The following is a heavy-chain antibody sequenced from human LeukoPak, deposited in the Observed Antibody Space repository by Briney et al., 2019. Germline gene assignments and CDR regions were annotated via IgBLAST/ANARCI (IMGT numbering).Heavy chain of an antibody. J-gene: IGHJ3*02. V-gene: IGHV4-30-2*01. CDR2: IYHSGST. D-gene: IGHD3-16*01. Sequence: SQTLSLTCTVSGGSISSGAYYWSWIRQPPGKGLEYIGYIYHSGSTYNNPSLISRVTMSVDRSMNQLSLTLSSVTAADTAVYYCARDVAADYDYVWGSYEGGAFDIWGQGTMVTVSS. CDR1: GGSISSGAYY. CDR3: ARDVAADYDYVWGSYEGGAFDI.